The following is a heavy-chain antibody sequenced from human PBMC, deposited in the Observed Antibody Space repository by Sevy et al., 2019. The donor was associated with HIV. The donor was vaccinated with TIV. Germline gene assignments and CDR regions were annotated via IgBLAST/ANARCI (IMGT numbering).Heavy chain of an antibody. J-gene: IGHJ4*02. Sequence: GGSLRLSCAASGFTFTNAWMNWVRQAPGMRLEWVGRIKGKSNGGTTDYAAPEKGRFTISRDDSKYTLYLQMTNLKIEDTAVYYCTTGRHYFDRHTGYPEIVPIAYWGQGRLVTVSS. CDR2: IKGKSNGGTT. CDR1: GFTFTNAW. V-gene: IGHV3-15*07. CDR3: TTGRHYFDRHTGYPEIVPIAY. D-gene: IGHD3-22*01.